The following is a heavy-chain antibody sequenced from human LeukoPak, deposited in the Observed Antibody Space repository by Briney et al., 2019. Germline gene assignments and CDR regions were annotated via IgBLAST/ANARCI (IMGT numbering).Heavy chain of an antibody. V-gene: IGHV3-21*01. CDR1: GFTFSSNS. CDR3: ARYGSGSYYRSDAFDI. CDR2: ISSSSSYI. J-gene: IGHJ3*02. Sequence: GGSLRLSCAASGFTFSSNSMNWVRQAPGKGLEWVSSISSSSSYIYYADSVKGRFTSSRDNAKNSLYLQMNSLRAEDTAVYYCARYGSGSYYRSDAFDIWGKGTTVTVSS. D-gene: IGHD3-10*01.